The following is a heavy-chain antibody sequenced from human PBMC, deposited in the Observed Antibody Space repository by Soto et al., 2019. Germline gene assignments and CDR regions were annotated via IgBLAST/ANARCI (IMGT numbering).Heavy chain of an antibody. J-gene: IGHJ4*02. CDR2: FNPNSGGT. Sequence: QVQVVQSGAEVKKPVASVNVACKASGYTFTCYQMHWVRQAPGQGLEWMGWFNPNSGGTNSAQKFQGRVTMTGDTSISTAYMELNRLTSDDTAVYFCARGRTIVAPGNWGQGTLGSVSS. V-gene: IGHV1-2*02. D-gene: IGHD2-21*01. CDR1: GYTFTCYQ. CDR3: ARGRTIVAPGN.